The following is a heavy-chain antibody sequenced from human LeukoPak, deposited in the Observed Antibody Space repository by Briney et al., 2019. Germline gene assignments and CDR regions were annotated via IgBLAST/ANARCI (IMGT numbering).Heavy chain of an antibody. CDR3: AREGGIVGANEGDDY. V-gene: IGHV4-38-2*02. CDR1: GYSISSGYY. J-gene: IGHJ4*02. D-gene: IGHD1-26*01. Sequence: PSETLSLTCAVSGYSISSGYYWGWIRQPPGKGLEWIGSIYHSGSTYYNPSLKSRVTISVDTSKNQFSLKLSSVTAADTAVYYCAREGGIVGANEGDDYWGQGTLVTVSS. CDR2: IYHSGST.